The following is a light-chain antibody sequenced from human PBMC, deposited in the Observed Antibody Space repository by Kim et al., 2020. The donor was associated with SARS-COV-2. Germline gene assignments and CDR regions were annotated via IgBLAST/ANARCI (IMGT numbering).Light chain of an antibody. Sequence: EIVLTQSPATLSLSPGERATLSCRASQSVSSYLAWYQQKPGQAPRLPIYDASNRATGIPARFSGSGSGTDFTLTISSLEPEDFAVYYCQQRSNWSPGLTFGGGTKVEI. J-gene: IGKJ4*01. V-gene: IGKV3-11*01. CDR3: QQRSNWSPGLT. CDR1: QSVSSY. CDR2: DAS.